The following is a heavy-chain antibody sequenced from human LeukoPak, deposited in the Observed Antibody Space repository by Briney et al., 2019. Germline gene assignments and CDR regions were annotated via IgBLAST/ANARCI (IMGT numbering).Heavy chain of an antibody. D-gene: IGHD2-2*01. V-gene: IGHV4-38-2*02. CDR1: GYSISSGYY. CDR3: ASEVVPDVIDVFDI. Sequence: SETLSLTCTVSGYSISSGYYWGWIRQPPGKGLEWIGSIYHSGSTYYNPSLKSRVTISVDTSKNQFSLKLSSVTAADTAVYYCASEVVPDVIDVFDIWGQGTMVTVSS. J-gene: IGHJ3*02. CDR2: IYHSGST.